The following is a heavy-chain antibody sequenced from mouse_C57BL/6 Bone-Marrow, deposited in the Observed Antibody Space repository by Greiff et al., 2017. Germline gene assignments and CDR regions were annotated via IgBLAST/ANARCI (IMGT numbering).Heavy chain of an antibody. CDR3: ARDRSSYYFDY. D-gene: IGHD1-1*01. CDR2: ISDGGSYT. Sequence: EVRLVESGGGLVKPGGSLKLSCAASGFPFSSYAMSWFRQTPEKRREWVATISDGGSYTYYPDNVKGRFTISRDNAKNNLYLQMSHLKSEDTAMYYCARDRSSYYFDYWGQGTTLTVSS. V-gene: IGHV5-4*01. J-gene: IGHJ2*01. CDR1: GFPFSSYA.